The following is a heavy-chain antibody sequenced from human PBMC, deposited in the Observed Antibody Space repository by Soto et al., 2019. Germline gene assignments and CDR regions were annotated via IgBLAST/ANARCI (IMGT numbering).Heavy chain of an antibody. V-gene: IGHV3-30-3*01. Sequence: QVQLVESGGGVVQPGRSLRLSCAASGFTFSSYVMHWVRQSPGKGLEWVAVISDDGSNKFYADYVKGRFTISRDNSKNTLYLQINSLRAEDTAVYYCARDTDSSGYYQYYFDYWGQGTLVTVSS. CDR1: GFTFSSYV. CDR3: ARDTDSSGYYQYYFDY. D-gene: IGHD3-22*01. J-gene: IGHJ4*02. CDR2: ISDDGSNK.